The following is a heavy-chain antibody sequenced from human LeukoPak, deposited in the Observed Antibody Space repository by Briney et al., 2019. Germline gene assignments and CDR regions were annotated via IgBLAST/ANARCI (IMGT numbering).Heavy chain of an antibody. Sequence: PGGSLRLSCAASGFTVSSNYMSWVRQAPGKGLEWVSVIYSGGSTYYADSVKGRFTISRDNSKNTLYLQMNSLRAEDTAVYYCARDAENIVVVPAELGSFFDIWGQGTMVTVSS. V-gene: IGHV3-66*01. J-gene: IGHJ3*02. D-gene: IGHD2-2*01. CDR3: ARDAENIVVVPAELGSFFDI. CDR2: IYSGGST. CDR1: GFTVSSNY.